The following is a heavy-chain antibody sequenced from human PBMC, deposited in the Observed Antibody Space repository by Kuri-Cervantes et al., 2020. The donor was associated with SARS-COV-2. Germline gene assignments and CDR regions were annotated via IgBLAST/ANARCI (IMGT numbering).Heavy chain of an antibody. Sequence: SETLSLTCTVSGGSISSYYWSWIRQPPGKGLEWIGYIYYSGSTNYNPSLKSRVTISVDTSKNQFSLKLSSVTAADTAVYYCARDSGRGYSYGSFEYWGQGVLVTVSS. D-gene: IGHD5-18*01. J-gene: IGHJ4*02. CDR2: IYYSGST. CDR1: GGSISSYY. V-gene: IGHV4-59*01. CDR3: ARDSGRGYSYGSFEY.